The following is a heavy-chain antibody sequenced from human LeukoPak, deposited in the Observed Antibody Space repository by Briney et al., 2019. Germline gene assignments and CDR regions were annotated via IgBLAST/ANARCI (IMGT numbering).Heavy chain of an antibody. CDR3: AKSGDIVLMVYATH. CDR2: ISGSGGST. D-gene: IGHD2-8*01. CDR1: GFTFSTNH. V-gene: IGHV3-23*01. Sequence: GGSLRLSCAASGFTFSTNHMTWVRQAPGKGPEWVSVISGSGGSTYYADSVKGRFTISRDNSKNTLYLQMNSLRAEDTAVYYCAKSGDIVLMVYATHWGQGTLVTVSS. J-gene: IGHJ4*02.